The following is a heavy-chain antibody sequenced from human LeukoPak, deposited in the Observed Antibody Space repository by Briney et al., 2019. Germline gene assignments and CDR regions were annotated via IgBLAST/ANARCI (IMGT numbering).Heavy chain of an antibody. CDR1: GLTFSIHW. CDR3: AKDMAAYYYASGNIDY. J-gene: IGHJ4*02. D-gene: IGHD3-10*01. Sequence: GGSLRLSCAASGLTFSIHWMNWVRQAPGKGLECVANINQDGSDKYYVDSVKGRFTISRDNTKNSLYLQMNSLRAEDTALYYCAKDMAAYYYASGNIDYWGQGTLVTVSS. V-gene: IGHV3-7*03. CDR2: INQDGSDK.